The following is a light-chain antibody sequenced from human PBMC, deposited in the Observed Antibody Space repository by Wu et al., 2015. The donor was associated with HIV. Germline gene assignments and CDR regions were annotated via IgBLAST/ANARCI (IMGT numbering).Light chain of an antibody. V-gene: IGKV1-13*02. CDR3: QQFRSYPLT. J-gene: IGKJ3*01. CDR1: QDISSA. Sequence: AVQLTQSPSSLSASIGDRVTISCRASQDISSALAWYQQKPGKPPRLLIYDASSLQSGVPSRFSGSGSGTDFTLTISSLQREDSATYYCQQFRSYPLTFGPGTKVDLK. CDR2: DAS.